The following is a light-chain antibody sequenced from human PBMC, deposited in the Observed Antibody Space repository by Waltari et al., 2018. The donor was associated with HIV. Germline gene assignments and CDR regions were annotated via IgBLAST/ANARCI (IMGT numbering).Light chain of an antibody. J-gene: IGLJ1*01. CDR1: NIGSKS. CDR2: DDR. Sequence: SYDLTQPPSVSVAPGQTARITCGGNNIGSKSVHWYQLRPGQAPVLVVYDDRDRPSGIPERFSGSNSGDTATLTVGWAEAGDEADYDCQVWDSNSAFFGSGTKVTVL. CDR3: QVWDSNSAF. V-gene: IGLV3-21*02.